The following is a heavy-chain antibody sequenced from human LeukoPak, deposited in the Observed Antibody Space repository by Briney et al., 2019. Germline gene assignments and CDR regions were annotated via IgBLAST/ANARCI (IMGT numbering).Heavy chain of an antibody. V-gene: IGHV4-59*01. Sequence: PSETLSLTCTVSGGSISSYYWSWIRQPPGKGLEWIGYIYYSGSTNHNPSLKSRVTISVDTSKNQFSLKLSSVTAADTAVYYCARQAVVAGTLRDDYFQHWGQGTLVTVSS. CDR3: ARQAVVAGTLRDDYFQH. CDR1: GGSISSYY. CDR2: IYYSGST. J-gene: IGHJ1*01. D-gene: IGHD6-19*01.